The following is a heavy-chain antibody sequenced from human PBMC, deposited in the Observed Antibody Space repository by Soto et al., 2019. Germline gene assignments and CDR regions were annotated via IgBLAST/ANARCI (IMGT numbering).Heavy chain of an antibody. CDR2: IWFDGSEK. V-gene: IGHV3-33*01. J-gene: IGHJ5*02. D-gene: IGHD3-22*01. CDR3: ARDIDMIVVVPFS. Sequence: QVQLVESGGGVVQPGRSLRLSCAASGFTFSAYGMHWVRQAPGKGLEWVAVIWFDGSEKYYADSVKGRFTISRDNSKDTLELQMNSLRDEDTALYYCARDIDMIVVVPFSWGQGTLVTVSS. CDR1: GFTFSAYG.